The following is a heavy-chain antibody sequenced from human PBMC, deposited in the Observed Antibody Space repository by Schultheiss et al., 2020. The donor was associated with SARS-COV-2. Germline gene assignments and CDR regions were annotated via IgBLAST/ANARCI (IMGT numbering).Heavy chain of an antibody. CDR3: ARGVKFGGTRLDY. J-gene: IGHJ4*02. V-gene: IGHV4-34*01. Sequence: SETLSLTCAVYGGSFSGYYWSWIRQPPGKGLEWIGEIYHSGSTNYNPSLKSRVTISVDTSKNQFSLKLSSVTDADTAVYYCARGVKFGGTRLDYWGQGTLVTVSS. CDR2: IYHSGST. D-gene: IGHD3-16*01. CDR1: GGSFSGYY.